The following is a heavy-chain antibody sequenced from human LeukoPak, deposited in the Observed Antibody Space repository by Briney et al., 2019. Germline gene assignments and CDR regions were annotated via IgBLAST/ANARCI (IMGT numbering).Heavy chain of an antibody. Sequence: GVSLTLSCAASGFAFNSYNMNWVRQAPGKGLEGISYFGRSGSPPHYAATVRGRFTSSRDNAQNSLYLQMNSLRDDDTALYYCARRPYSDTSGRLSDVWGQGTTVTVSS. CDR1: GFAFNSYN. V-gene: IGHV3-48*02. D-gene: IGHD3-22*01. J-gene: IGHJ6*02. CDR3: ARRPYSDTSGRLSDV. CDR2: FGRSGSPP.